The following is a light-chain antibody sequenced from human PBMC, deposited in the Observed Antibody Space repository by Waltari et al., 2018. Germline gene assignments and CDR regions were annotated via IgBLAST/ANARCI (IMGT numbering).Light chain of an antibody. J-gene: IGKJ3*01. CDR2: GAS. CDR1: QTISSSY. V-gene: IGKV3-20*01. CDR3: QQFAYSPFA. Sequence: EIVLTQSPGTLSLYPGERATLSCRASQTISSSYLAWYQHKSGQAPRLLLYGASSRATGIPDRFSGSGSGTDFILTISRLEPEDFAVYYCQQFAYSPFAFGPGTKVDIK.